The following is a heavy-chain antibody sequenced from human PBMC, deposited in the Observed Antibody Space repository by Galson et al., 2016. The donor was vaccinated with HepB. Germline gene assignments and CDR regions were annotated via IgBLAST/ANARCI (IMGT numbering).Heavy chain of an antibody. D-gene: IGHD3-16*01. CDR1: GFTLSRYS. Sequence: SLRLSCAASGFTLSRYSMNWVRQAPGKGLEWVSCMSSGGSYIYYADSLEGRFTVSRDNAKNSLYLEMSSLRAEDTAVYYCARIYDFVHHYYSMDVWGQGTTVTVSS. V-gene: IGHV3-21*01. CDR2: MSSGGSYI. J-gene: IGHJ6*02. CDR3: ARIYDFVHHYYSMDV.